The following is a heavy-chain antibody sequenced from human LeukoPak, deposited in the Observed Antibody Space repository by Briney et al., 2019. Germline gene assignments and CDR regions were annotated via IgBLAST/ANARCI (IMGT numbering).Heavy chain of an antibody. J-gene: IGHJ4*02. Sequence: GGSLRLSCAASGFTFRNYGMNWVRQAPGKGLEWVSAFSASGSTYYADSVKGRFTIARDNSKNTLYLQMNSLRAEDTAVYYCARVVDHDYGDYYLDYWGQGTLVTVSS. CDR1: GFTFRNYG. D-gene: IGHD4-17*01. V-gene: IGHV3-23*01. CDR2: FSASGST. CDR3: ARVVDHDYGDYYLDY.